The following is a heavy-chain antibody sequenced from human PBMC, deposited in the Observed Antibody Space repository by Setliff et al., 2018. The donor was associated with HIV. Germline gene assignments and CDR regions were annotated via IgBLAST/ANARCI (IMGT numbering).Heavy chain of an antibody. CDR3: AKDRTAYDVLTGYYLAD. CDR1: GFTFRDYY. V-gene: IGHV3-11*04. D-gene: IGHD3-9*01. CDR2: ISTGGSTI. J-gene: IGHJ4*02. Sequence: GSLRLSCAASGFTFRDYYMIWIHQAPGKGLEWVSYISTGGSTIYYADSVKGRFTIARDNAKNSLSLQMNSLRPEDTAVYYCAKDRTAYDVLTGYYLADWGQGTLVTVSS.